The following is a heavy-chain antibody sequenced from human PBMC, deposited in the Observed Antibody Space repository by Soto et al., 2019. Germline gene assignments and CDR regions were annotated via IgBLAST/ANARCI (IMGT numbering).Heavy chain of an antibody. J-gene: IGHJ5*02. CDR1: RGTFSNDI. CDR2: IITLLGTA. CDR3: SKDSPIGSSFSGYDAIDL. V-gene: IGHV1-69*08. D-gene: IGHD5-12*01. Sequence: QVQLVQSEAEVKKPGSSVKVSCKTSRGTFSNDIITWVRQAPGQGLEWMGRIITLLGTANYAQKFQGRVTITADKSTSTAYMELNSLKSEDTAVYYCSKDSPIGSSFSGYDAIDLWGQGTLVTVSS.